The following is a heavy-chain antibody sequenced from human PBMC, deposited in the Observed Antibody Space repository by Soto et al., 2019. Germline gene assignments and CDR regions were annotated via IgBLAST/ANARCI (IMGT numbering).Heavy chain of an antibody. Sequence: PLSLTCTVSGGSISSGGYYWSWIRKHPGKGLEWIGYIYYSGSTYYNPSLKSRVTISVDTSKNQFSLKLSSVTAADTAVYYCARGGRRSPGMDVWGQGTTVTVSS. CDR2: IYYSGST. CDR3: ARGGRRSPGMDV. CDR1: GGSISSGGYY. V-gene: IGHV4-31*03. J-gene: IGHJ6*02.